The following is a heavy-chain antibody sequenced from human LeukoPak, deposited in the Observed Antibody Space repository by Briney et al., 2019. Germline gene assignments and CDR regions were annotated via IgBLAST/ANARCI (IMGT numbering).Heavy chain of an antibody. CDR3: ARDIVVVPAAIRGISWFDP. CDR1: GGSISSYY. V-gene: IGHV4-4*07. Sequence: PSETLSLTCTVSGGSISSYYWSWIRQPAGEGLEWIGRIYTSGSTNYNPSLKSRVTMSVDTSKNQFSLKLSSVTAADTAVYYCARDIVVVPAAIRGISWFDPWGQGTLVTVSS. J-gene: IGHJ5*02. D-gene: IGHD2-2*02. CDR2: IYTSGST.